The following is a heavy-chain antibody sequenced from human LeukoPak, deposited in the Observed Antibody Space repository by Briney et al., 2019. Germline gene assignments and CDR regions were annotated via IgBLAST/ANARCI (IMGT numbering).Heavy chain of an antibody. V-gene: IGHV3-48*01. CDR1: GFTFSTYD. CDR3: AKGREERYSGFLDLDY. Sequence: GGSLRLSCAASGFTFSTYDMNWVRQAPGKGLEWVSYISSSGSTIFYADSVKGRFTISRDNSKNTLYLQMNSLRAEDTAVYYCAKGREERYSGFLDLDYWGQGTLVTVPS. D-gene: IGHD1-26*01. CDR2: ISSSGSTI. J-gene: IGHJ4*02.